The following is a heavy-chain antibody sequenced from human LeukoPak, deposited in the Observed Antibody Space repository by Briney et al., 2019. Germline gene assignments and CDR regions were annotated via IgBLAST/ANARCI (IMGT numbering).Heavy chain of an antibody. CDR3: ARGQYDFWRGWFDP. CDR2: INHSGST. CDR1: GGSFSGYY. V-gene: IGHV4-34*01. D-gene: IGHD3-3*01. J-gene: IGHJ5*02. Sequence: SETLSLTCAVYGGSFSGYYWSWIRQPPGKGLEWIGEINHSGSTNYNTSLKSRVTISVDTSKNQFSLKLSSVTAADTAVYYCARGQYDFWRGWFDPWGQGTLVTVSS.